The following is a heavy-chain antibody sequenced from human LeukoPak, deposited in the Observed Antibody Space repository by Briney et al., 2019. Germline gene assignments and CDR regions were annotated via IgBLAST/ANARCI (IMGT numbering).Heavy chain of an antibody. CDR2: IRYDGSNK. Sequence: PGGSLRLSCAASGSTFSSYGMHWVRQAPGKGLKWVASIRYDGSNKYYADSVKGRFTISRDNSKNTLYLQMDSLRAEDTAVYYCAKEDALLGYCSSTSCYIDYWGQGTLVTVSS. CDR1: GSTFSSYG. D-gene: IGHD2-2*02. CDR3: AKEDALLGYCSSTSCYIDY. V-gene: IGHV3-30*02. J-gene: IGHJ4*02.